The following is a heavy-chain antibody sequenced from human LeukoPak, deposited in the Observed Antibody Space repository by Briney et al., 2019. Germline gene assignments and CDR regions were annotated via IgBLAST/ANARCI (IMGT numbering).Heavy chain of an antibody. J-gene: IGHJ5*02. CDR1: GYTFTSYH. D-gene: IGHD2-21*02. V-gene: IGHV1-46*01. CDR2: INPSGGST. CDR3: AREIQHIVVVTAIHWFDP. Sequence: ASVKVSCKSSGYTFTSYHMHWVRPPPGRRLEWMGVINPSGGSTSYAQKFQGRVTMTRDTSTSTVYMELSSLRSEDTAVYYCAREIQHIVVVTAIHWFDPWGQGTLVTVSS.